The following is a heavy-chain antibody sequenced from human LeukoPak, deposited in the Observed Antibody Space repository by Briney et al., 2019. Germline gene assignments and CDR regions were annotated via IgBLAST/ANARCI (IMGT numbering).Heavy chain of an antibody. CDR1: GYTFINYG. V-gene: IGHV1-18*01. CDR3: AREGGSGAYYAENY. J-gene: IGHJ4*02. D-gene: IGHD1-26*01. CDR2: ISAYNGDT. Sequence: GASVKVSCKASGYTFINYGISWVRQAPGQGLEWMEWISAYNGDTNYAQKLQGRVTTTTDTSTGTAYMELRSLRYDDTAVYYCAREGGSGAYYAENYWGQGTLVTVSS.